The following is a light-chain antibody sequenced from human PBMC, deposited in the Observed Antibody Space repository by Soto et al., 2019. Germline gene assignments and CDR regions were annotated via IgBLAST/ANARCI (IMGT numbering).Light chain of an antibody. CDR3: MQGTHWPSIT. J-gene: IGKJ5*01. Sequence: DFELTQSPRSLPVTLGQSASISCMSSRSLVYSDGNTYLNWYQQRPGQSPRRLIYKVSTRDSGVPHRFSGSGSGTDFTLEISRVEADDVGVYYCMQGTHWPSITFGQGTRLEIK. V-gene: IGKV2-30*01. CDR2: KVS. CDR1: RSLVYSDGNTY.